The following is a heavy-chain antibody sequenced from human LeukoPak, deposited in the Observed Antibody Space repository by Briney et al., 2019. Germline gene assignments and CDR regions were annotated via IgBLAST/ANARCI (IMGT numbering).Heavy chain of an antibody. J-gene: IGHJ4*02. CDR1: GGSISNTNYY. D-gene: IGHD5-12*01. Sequence: PPETLSLTCTVSGGSISNTNYYWGWLRQPPGKELEWIGSIYYSGTTYYNPSLKSRVTISVDTSKNQFSLKFSSVTAAEPSGYYCARRAGYRFDNSGQGTLVTVSS. CDR3: ARRAGYRFDN. CDR2: IYYSGTT. V-gene: IGHV4-39*01.